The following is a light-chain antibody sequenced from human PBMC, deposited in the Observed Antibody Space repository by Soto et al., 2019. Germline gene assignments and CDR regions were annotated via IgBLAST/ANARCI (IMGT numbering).Light chain of an antibody. V-gene: IGLV2-14*01. CDR1: SSDVGGYNY. Sequence: QSALTQPASVSGSPGQSITISCTGTSSDVGGYNYVSWYQQHPGKTPKLVIYEVSSRPSGVSNRFSASKSGNTASLTISGLQAGDEADYYCSSYTRSNTLIFGGGTKVTVL. CDR2: EVS. CDR3: SSYTRSNTLI. J-gene: IGLJ2*01.